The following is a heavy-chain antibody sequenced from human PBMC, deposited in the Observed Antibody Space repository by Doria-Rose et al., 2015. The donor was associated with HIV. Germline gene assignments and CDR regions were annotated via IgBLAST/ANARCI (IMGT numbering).Heavy chain of an antibody. Sequence: KELQWIGEINQREKSNYNPSPNIRVTVSVDTSKNQFSLKLRSVTAADTAVYYCARRPPYSSSWRYWGQGTLVTGSS. J-gene: IGHJ4*02. CDR3: ARRPPYSSSWRY. V-gene: IGHV4-34*01. D-gene: IGHD6-13*01. CDR2: INQREKS.